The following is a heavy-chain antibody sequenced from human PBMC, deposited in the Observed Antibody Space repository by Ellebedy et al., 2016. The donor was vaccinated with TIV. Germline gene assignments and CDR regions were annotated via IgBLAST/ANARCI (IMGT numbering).Heavy chain of an antibody. CDR3: ARVESPPEDYDFWSGYSDDAFDI. V-gene: IGHV4-61*01. CDR2: IYYSGST. Sequence: SETLSLTXTVSGGSVSSGSYYWSWIRQPPGKGLEWIGYIYYSGSTNYNPSLKSRVTISVDTSKNQFSLKLSSVTAADTAVYYCARVESPPEDYDFWSGYSDDAFDIWGQGTMVTVSS. D-gene: IGHD3-3*01. CDR1: GGSVSSGSYY. J-gene: IGHJ3*02.